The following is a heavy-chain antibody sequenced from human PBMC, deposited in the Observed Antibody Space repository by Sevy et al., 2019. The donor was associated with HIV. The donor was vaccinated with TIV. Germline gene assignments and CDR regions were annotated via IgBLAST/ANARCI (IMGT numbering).Heavy chain of an antibody. CDR1: GFTLSADW. J-gene: IGHJ5*02. D-gene: IGHD3-10*01. V-gene: IGHV3-74*01. CDR2: INSDGAAT. Sequence: GGSLRLSCAASGFTLSADWMHWVRQTPGKGLVCVSRINSDGAATHYSDSVKGRFIISRDNGKNSLYLQMNSLRVEDTGLYYCTRGTRGVFQSWGQGTLVTVSS. CDR3: TRGTRGVFQS.